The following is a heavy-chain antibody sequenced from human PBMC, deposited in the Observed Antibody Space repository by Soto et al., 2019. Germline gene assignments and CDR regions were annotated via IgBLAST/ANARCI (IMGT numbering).Heavy chain of an antibody. CDR3: ARRARPDFYYMDV. Sequence: EVQLAESGGGLAQPGGSLRLSCAASGFTLSGYVMDWVRQAPGKGLEYVSGISSNGAGTYYANSVQGRFTISRDNSKNTVYLQMGSLRPEDMAVYYCARRARPDFYYMDVWGKGTTVTVSS. CDR1: GFTLSGYV. J-gene: IGHJ6*03. CDR2: ISSNGAGT. V-gene: IGHV3-64*01. D-gene: IGHD6-6*01.